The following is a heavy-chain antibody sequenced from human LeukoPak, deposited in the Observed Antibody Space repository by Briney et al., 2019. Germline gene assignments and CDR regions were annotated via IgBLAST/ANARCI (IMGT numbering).Heavy chain of an antibody. J-gene: IGHJ5*02. V-gene: IGHV4-59*07. D-gene: IGHD1-26*01. Sequence: PSGTLSLTCSVSGGSIRNHHWTWIRQSPGKGLEWIGHAFFTEGTNYSPSLRGRITISADRSKNQIYLKLGSVTAADTAVYYCARLLSPSGGSWFDPWGQGTLVTVSS. CDR3: ARLLSPSGGSWFDP. CDR1: GGSIRNHH. CDR2: AFFTEGT.